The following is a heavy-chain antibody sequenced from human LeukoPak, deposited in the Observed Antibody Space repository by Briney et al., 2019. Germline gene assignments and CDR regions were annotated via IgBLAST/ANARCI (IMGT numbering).Heavy chain of an antibody. CDR3: ARVGGYSSSWYPNYYYGMDV. Sequence: PSGTLSLTCAVSGGSISSSNWWSWVRQPPGKGLEWIGEIYHSGSTNYNPSLKSRVTISVDTSKNQFSLKLSSVTAADTAVYYCARVGGYSSSWYPNYYYGMDVWGQGTTVTVSS. CDR2: IYHSGST. V-gene: IGHV4-4*02. CDR1: GGSISSSNW. J-gene: IGHJ6*02. D-gene: IGHD6-13*01.